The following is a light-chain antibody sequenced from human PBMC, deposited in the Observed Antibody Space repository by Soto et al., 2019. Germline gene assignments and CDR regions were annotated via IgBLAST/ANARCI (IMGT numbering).Light chain of an antibody. CDR3: QRNGPSPPYT. CDR1: RTFASSY. CDR2: AAS. Sequence: EIVLTQSPGTLSLSPGERATLSCRASRTFASSYLAWYQQKPGQAPRLLIYAASTRAAGIPGRFSGSGSGADYTLTISRLEPGDFAFYYCQRNGPSPPYTFGQGTKLEIK. J-gene: IGKJ2*01. V-gene: IGKV3-20*01.